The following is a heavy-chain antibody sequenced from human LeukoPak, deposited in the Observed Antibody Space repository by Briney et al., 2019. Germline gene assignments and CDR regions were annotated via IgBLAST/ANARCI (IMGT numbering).Heavy chain of an antibody. Sequence: ASVKVSCKASGYTFTGYYMHWVRQATGQGLEWMGWMNPNSGNTGYAQKFQGRVTITRNTSISTAYMELSSLRSEDTAVYYCARGFGSSWGQGTLVTVSS. CDR1: GYTFTGYY. D-gene: IGHD6-13*01. J-gene: IGHJ4*02. CDR3: ARGFGSS. CDR2: MNPNSGNT. V-gene: IGHV1-8*03.